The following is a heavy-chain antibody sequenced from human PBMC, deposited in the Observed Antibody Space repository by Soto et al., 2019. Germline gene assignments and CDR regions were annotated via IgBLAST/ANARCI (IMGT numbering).Heavy chain of an antibody. D-gene: IGHD1-26*01. CDR3: AKGGGSARDFDY. Sequence: GGSLRLSCTGSGFTFVNYGMHWVRQAPGKGLEWVASTSYDGNNRYYADSLKGRFTISRDSSKKMVYLQMTSLGPEDTAVYYCAKGGGSARDFDYWGQGALVTVSS. CDR1: GFTFVNYG. V-gene: IGHV3-30*18. CDR2: TSYDGNNR. J-gene: IGHJ4*02.